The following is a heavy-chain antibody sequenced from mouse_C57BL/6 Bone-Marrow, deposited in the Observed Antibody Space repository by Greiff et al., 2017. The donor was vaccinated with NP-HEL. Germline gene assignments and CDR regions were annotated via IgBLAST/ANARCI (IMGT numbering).Heavy chain of an antibody. CDR3: ARHVSYGRGDY. V-gene: IGHV5-6*01. D-gene: IGHD1-1*01. CDR2: ISSGGSYT. CDR1: GFTFSSYG. J-gene: IGHJ4*01. Sequence: EVMLVESGGDLVKPGGSLKLSCAASGFTFSSYGMSWVRQTPDKRLEWVATISSGGSYTYYPDSVKGRFTISRDNAKNTLYLQMSSLKSEDTAMYYCARHVSYGRGDYWGQGTSVTVSS.